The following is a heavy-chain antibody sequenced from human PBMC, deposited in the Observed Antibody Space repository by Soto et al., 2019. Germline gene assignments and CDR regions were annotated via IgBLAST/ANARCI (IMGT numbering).Heavy chain of an antibody. V-gene: IGHV4-34*01. D-gene: IGHD2-2*01. J-gene: IGHJ4*02. Sequence: SETQSLTCAVDGGSFSGYYCSWIRQPPGKGLEWIGEINHSGSTNYNPSLKSRVTISVDTSKNQFSLKLSSVTAADTAVYYCASGYCSSTSCPHDYWGQGTLVNVSS. CDR2: INHSGST. CDR1: GGSFSGYY. CDR3: ASGYCSSTSCPHDY.